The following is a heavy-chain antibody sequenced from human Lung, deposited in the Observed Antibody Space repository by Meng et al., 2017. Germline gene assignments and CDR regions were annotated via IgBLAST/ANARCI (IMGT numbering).Heavy chain of an antibody. Sequence: QVQLQESGPGLVTPPQTPSLTCTVSGGSISSSNYYWSWIRQPPGKGLEWSGHIYNSGSTYYNPSLKSRITISVDTSKNQFSLKLSSVTAADTAVYYCARGQKGYFDLWGRGTLVTVSS. CDR1: GGSISSSNYY. CDR2: IYNSGST. J-gene: IGHJ2*01. CDR3: ARGQKGYFDL. V-gene: IGHV4-30-4*01.